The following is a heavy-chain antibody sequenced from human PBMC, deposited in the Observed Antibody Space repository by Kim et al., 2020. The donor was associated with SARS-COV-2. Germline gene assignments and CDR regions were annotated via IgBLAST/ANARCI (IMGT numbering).Heavy chain of an antibody. D-gene: IGHD6-19*01. V-gene: IGHV4-39*01. J-gene: IGHJ4*02. CDR3: ATNYTSGWYGELVDY. Sequence: PRLKSRVTISVDTSKNQFSLKLSSVTAADTAVYYCATNYTSGWYGELVDYWGQGTLVTVSS.